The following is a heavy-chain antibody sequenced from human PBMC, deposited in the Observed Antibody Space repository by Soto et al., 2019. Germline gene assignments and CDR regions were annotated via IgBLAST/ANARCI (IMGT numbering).Heavy chain of an antibody. Sequence: QVQLVQSGAEVKKPGSSVKVSCKASGGTFSTSLISWVRQAPGQGLEWMGGIIPIFGTPNYAQKFQGSVTITADESTSTVYMELNSLRSEDTAMYYCARGYTDYDDHSYYVDSWGQGTQVSVSS. CDR1: GGTFSTSL. J-gene: IGHJ4*02. CDR2: IIPIFGTP. V-gene: IGHV1-69*01. CDR3: ARGYTDYDDHSYYVDS. D-gene: IGHD3-22*01.